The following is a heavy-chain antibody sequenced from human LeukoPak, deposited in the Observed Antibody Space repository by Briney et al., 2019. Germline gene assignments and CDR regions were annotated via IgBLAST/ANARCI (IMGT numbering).Heavy chain of an antibody. J-gene: IGHJ4*02. CDR1: GFNVSNNY. V-gene: IGHV3-53*01. CDR2: INTVGST. Sequence: GGSLRLSCAASGFNVSNNYMSWVRQAPGKGLEWVSLINTVGSTNYPDSVRGRFTISRDNLKNTLYLQMNSLGAEDTDVYYCAGEPGDRVYWGQGTLVTVSS. CDR3: AGEPGDRVY. D-gene: IGHD7-27*01.